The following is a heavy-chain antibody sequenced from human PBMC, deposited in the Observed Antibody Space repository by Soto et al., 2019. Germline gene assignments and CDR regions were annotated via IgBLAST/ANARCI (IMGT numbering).Heavy chain of an antibody. D-gene: IGHD2-2*01. Sequence: VGSLRLSCAASGFTFSSYAMSWVRQAPGKGLEWVSGISGSGGSTYYADSVKGRFTISRDNSKNTLYLQMNSLRAEDTAVYYCVSPAGCSSNTCQTNWFDPWGQGTLVTVSS. CDR3: VSPAGCSSNTCQTNWFDP. CDR1: GFTFSSYA. V-gene: IGHV3-23*01. CDR2: ISGSGGST. J-gene: IGHJ5*02.